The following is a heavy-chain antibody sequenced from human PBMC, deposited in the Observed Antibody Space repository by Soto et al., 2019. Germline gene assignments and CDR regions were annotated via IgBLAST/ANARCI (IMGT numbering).Heavy chain of an antibody. CDR2: ISAYNGNT. J-gene: IGHJ3*01. V-gene: IGHV1-18*01. CDR1: GYTFTSYG. CDR3: ARGLHLEELSFDAFDF. Sequence: QVQLVQSGAEVKKPGASVKVSCKASGYTFTSYGISWVRQAPGQGLEWMGWISAYNGNTNYAQKTQGRDTMTTDTYTSTAYMELRSLRSDDTAVYYCARGLHLEELSFDAFDFWGQGTMVTVSS. D-gene: IGHD3-16*02.